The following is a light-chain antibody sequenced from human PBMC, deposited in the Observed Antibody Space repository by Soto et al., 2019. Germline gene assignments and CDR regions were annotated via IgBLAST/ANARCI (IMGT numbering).Light chain of an antibody. CDR2: DVS. V-gene: IGLV2-11*01. J-gene: IGLJ1*01. Sequence: QSVLPQPRSVSGSPGQSVTISCTGTSSDVGGYNYVSWYQQHPGKAPKLMIYDVSKRPSGVPDRFSGSKSGNTASLTISGLQAEDEADYYCCSYAGSYTFYVFGTGTTVTV. CDR3: CSYAGSYTFYV. CDR1: SSDVGGYNY.